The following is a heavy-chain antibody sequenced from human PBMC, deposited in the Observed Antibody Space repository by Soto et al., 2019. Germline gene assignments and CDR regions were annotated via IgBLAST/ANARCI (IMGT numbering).Heavy chain of an antibody. Sequence: QVQLVESGGGVVQPGRSLRLSCAASGFTFSSYGMHWVRQAPGKGLEWVAVIWYDGSNKYYAGSVKGRFTISRDNSKNTLYLQMNSLRAEDTAVYYCARDLSMVVAATFVDYWGQGTLVTVSS. CDR1: GFTFSSYG. CDR2: IWYDGSNK. D-gene: IGHD2-15*01. J-gene: IGHJ4*02. CDR3: ARDLSMVVAATFVDY. V-gene: IGHV3-33*01.